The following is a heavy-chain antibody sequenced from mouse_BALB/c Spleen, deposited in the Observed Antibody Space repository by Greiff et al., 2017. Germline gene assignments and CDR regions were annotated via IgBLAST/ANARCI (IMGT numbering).Heavy chain of an antibody. CDR3: ARRIITTVVATDY. D-gene: IGHD1-1*01. CDR1: GYTFTSYW. CDR2: INPSTGYT. V-gene: IGHV1-7*01. Sequence: QVQLQQSGAELAKPGASVKMSCKASGYTFTSYWMHWVKQRPGQGLEWIGYINPSTGYTEYNQKFKDKATLTADKSSSTAYMQLSSLTSEDSAVYYCARRIITTVVATDYWGQGTTLTVSS. J-gene: IGHJ2*01.